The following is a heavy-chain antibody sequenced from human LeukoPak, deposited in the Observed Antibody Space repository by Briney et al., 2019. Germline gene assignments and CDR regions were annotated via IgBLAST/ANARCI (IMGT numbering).Heavy chain of an antibody. CDR1: GFTFSSYS. CDR3: ARGALGGAFDI. D-gene: IGHD3-16*01. V-gene: IGHV3-21*01. CDR2: ISSSSSYI. Sequence: GGSLRLSCAASGFTFSSYSMNWVRQAPGKGLEWVSSISSSSSYIYYADSVKGRFTIFRDNAKNSLYLQMNSLRAEDTAVYYCARGALGGAFDIWGQGTMVTVSS. J-gene: IGHJ3*02.